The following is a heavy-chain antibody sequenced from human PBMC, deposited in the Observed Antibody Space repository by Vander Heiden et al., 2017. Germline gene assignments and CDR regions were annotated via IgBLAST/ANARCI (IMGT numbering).Heavy chain of an antibody. CDR3: ARGGIAVAGTAERDYFDY. D-gene: IGHD6-19*01. Sequence: QVQLQQWGAGLLKPSETLSLTCAVYGGSFSGYYWSWIRKPPGKGLEWIGEINHSGSTNYNPSLKSRVTISVDTSKNQFSLKLSSVTAADTAVYYCARGGIAVAGTAERDYFDYWGQGTLVTVSS. J-gene: IGHJ4*02. CDR2: INHSGST. CDR1: GGSFSGYY. V-gene: IGHV4-34*01.